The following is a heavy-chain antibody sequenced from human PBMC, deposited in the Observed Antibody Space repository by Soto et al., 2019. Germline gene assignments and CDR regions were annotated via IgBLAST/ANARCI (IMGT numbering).Heavy chain of an antibody. V-gene: IGHV4-39*01. CDR2: MYYTGNK. D-gene: IGHD6-6*01. J-gene: IGHJ5*02. CDR1: GGFISSGTYY. CDR3: ARRSSSSLGSLFDP. Sequence: PSETLSLTCAVSGGFISSGTYYWDWIRQPPGKGLEWIGAMYYTGNKNYNPSLESRVTMSVDTSKNQFSLKLSSVTPTDTAVYYCARRSSSSLGSLFDPWGRGILVTVSS.